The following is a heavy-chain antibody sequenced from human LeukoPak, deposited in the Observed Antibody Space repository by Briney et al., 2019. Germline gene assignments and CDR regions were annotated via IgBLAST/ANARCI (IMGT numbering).Heavy chain of an antibody. D-gene: IGHD3-10*01. J-gene: IGHJ5*02. CDR2: IRSKAYGGTT. V-gene: IGHV3-49*04. CDR1: GFTFGDYA. CDR3: TRGFVWFEVNWFDP. Sequence: PGGTLRLSCTASGFTFGDYAMRWVRQAPGKGLERVGFIRSKAYGGTTEYAASVKGRLAISRDDSKSIAYLQMTSLKTEDTVVYYCTRGFVWFEVNWFDPWGQGTLVTVS.